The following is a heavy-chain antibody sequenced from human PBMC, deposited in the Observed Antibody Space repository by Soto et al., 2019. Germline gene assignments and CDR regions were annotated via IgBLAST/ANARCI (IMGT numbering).Heavy chain of an antibody. Sequence: GGSLRLSCAASGFTFSSYSMNWVRQAPGKGLEWVSYISSSSSTIYYADSVKGRFTISRDNAKNSLYLQMNSLRDEDMALYYCARDQGLRCVGWSPLDRYYMDVWGKGTTVTVSS. V-gene: IGHV3-48*02. CDR3: ARDQGLRCVGWSPLDRYYMDV. CDR1: GFTFSSYS. D-gene: IGHD3-3*01. J-gene: IGHJ6*03. CDR2: ISSSSSTI.